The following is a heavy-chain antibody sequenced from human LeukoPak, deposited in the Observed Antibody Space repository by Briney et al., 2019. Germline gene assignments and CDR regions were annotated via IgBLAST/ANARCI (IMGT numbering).Heavy chain of an antibody. CDR3: ARHFLGDGYNYGLDY. V-gene: IGHV4-34*01. CDR1: GGSFSGYY. D-gene: IGHD5-24*01. J-gene: IGHJ4*02. CDR2: ITHSGST. Sequence: SETLSLTCAVYGGSFSGYYWNWIRQPPAKGLEWIGEITHSGSTNYNPSLKSRVTISVDTSKNQFSLKLSSVTAADTAVYYCARHFLGDGYNYGLDYWGQGTLVTVSS.